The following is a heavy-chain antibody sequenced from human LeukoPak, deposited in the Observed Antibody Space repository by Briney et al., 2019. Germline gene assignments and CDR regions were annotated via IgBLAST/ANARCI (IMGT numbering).Heavy chain of an antibody. V-gene: IGHV3-33*01. CDR1: GFTFSSYG. CDR3: ARVHVDIVATTQGNAFDI. Sequence: GGSLRLSCAASGFTFSSYGMHWVRQAPGKGLEWVAVLWYDGRNKYYADSVKGRFTISRDNSKNTLYLQMNSLRAEDTAVYYCARVHVDIVATTQGNAFDIWGQGTMVTVSS. CDR2: LWYDGRNK. D-gene: IGHD5-12*01. J-gene: IGHJ3*02.